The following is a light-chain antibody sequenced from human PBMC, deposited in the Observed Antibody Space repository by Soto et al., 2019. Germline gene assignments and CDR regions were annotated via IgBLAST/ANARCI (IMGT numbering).Light chain of an antibody. CDR2: DAS. V-gene: IGKV1-5*01. Sequence: DIQMTQSPSTLSASVGDRVTIPCRASQSISSWLAWYQQKPGKAPKLLIYDASSLVSGVPSRFSGSGSGTELTLTISSLQPDDFATYYCQQYNSYPLTFGGGTKVEIK. J-gene: IGKJ4*02. CDR3: QQYNSYPLT. CDR1: QSISSW.